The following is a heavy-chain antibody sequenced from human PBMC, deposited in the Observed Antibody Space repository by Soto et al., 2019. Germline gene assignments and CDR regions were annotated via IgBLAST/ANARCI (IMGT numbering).Heavy chain of an antibody. CDR2: INPSGGST. CDR3: ARDMVATVTTYDAFDI. J-gene: IGHJ3*02. Sequence: ASVKVSCKASGYTFTSYYMHWVRQAPGQGLEWMGIINPSGGSTSYAQKFQGRVTMTRDTSTSTVYMELSSLRSEDTAVYYCARDMVATVTTYDAFDIWGQGTMVTVS. CDR1: GYTFTSYY. V-gene: IGHV1-46*01. D-gene: IGHD4-17*01.